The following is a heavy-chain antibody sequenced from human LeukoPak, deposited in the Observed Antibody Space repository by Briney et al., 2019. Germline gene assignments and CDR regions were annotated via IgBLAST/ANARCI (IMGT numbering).Heavy chain of an antibody. CDR2: FHYSGTN. D-gene: IGHD2-21*02. Sequence: SETLSLTCTVSGGSVISSSFYWAWIRRPPGKGLEWIGSFHYSGTNYYNPSLKSRVTIFADTSKNQFSLKVSSVTAADTAVYYCARYCGDACYSSHSDYWGQETLVPVSS. CDR1: GGSVISSSFY. CDR3: ARYCGDACYSSHSDY. V-gene: IGHV4-39*01. J-gene: IGHJ4*02.